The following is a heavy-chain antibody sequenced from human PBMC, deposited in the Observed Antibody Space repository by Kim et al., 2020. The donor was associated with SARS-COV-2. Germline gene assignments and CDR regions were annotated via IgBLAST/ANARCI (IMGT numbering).Heavy chain of an antibody. CDR3: ARGPYSSSWRPDAFDI. Sequence: SLKSGVTIPVDTAKNQFSLKLSSVTAADTAVYYCARGPYSSSWRPDAFDIWGQGTMVTVSS. J-gene: IGHJ3*02. V-gene: IGHV4-59*09. D-gene: IGHD6-13*01.